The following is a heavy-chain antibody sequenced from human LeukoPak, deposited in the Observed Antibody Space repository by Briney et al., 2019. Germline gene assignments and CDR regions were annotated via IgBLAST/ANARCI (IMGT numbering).Heavy chain of an antibody. CDR2: IRWNSGSI. V-gene: IGHV3-9*01. CDR1: GFTFDDYA. J-gene: IGHJ4*02. Sequence: GRSLSLSCAASGFTFDDYAMHWVRQAPGKGLECVSGIRWNSGSIGYADSVKGRFTISRDNAKNSLYLQKNSLSAEDTALYYCAKDMGPQNTAMGPPPRAHPDDWGQGTLVTVSS. D-gene: IGHD5-18*01. CDR3: AKDMGPQNTAMGPPPRAHPDD.